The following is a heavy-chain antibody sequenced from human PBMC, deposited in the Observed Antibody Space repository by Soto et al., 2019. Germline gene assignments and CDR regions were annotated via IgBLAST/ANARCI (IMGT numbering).Heavy chain of an antibody. CDR3: AGGTVTTRRYYGMDV. D-gene: IGHD4-17*01. CDR1: EFTFSNYA. CDR2: ISFDGSSR. J-gene: IGHJ6*02. V-gene: IGHV3-30-3*01. Sequence: QVQLVESGGGVVQPGRSLRLSCAASEFTFSNYAMHWVRQAPGKGLEWVALISFDGSSRYYADSVKGRFTISRDNSKNTLYLQMNSLRAEDTAVYYRAGGTVTTRRYYGMDVWGQRTTVTVSS.